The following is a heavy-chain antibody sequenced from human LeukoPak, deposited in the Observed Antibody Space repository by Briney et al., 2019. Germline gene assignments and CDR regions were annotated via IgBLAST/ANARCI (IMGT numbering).Heavy chain of an antibody. Sequence: SETLSLTCTVSGGSISSYYWSRIRQPPGKGLEWIGYIYYSGSTNYNPSLKSRVTISVDTSKNQFSLKLSSVTAADTAVYYCARGSFRFDPWGQGTLVTVSS. CDR2: IYYSGST. D-gene: IGHD1-26*01. CDR1: GGSISSYY. J-gene: IGHJ5*02. V-gene: IGHV4-59*01. CDR3: ARGSFRFDP.